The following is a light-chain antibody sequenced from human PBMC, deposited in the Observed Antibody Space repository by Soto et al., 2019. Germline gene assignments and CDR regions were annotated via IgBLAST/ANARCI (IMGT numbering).Light chain of an antibody. Sequence: QSALTHPASVSGSPGQSITISCTGTSSDVGGYNYVSWYQQHPGKAPKLMIYDVSNRPSGVSKRFSGSKSGNTASLTIAGLQAEDEADYYCRSYTSSSTLDVVFGGGTKVTVL. CDR1: SSDVGGYNY. V-gene: IGLV2-14*01. J-gene: IGLJ2*01. CDR2: DVS. CDR3: RSYTSSSTLDVV.